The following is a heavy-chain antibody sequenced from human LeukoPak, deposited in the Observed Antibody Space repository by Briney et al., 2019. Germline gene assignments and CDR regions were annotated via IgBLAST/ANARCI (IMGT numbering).Heavy chain of an antibody. CDR3: ARGGIITSYAFEI. J-gene: IGHJ3*02. CDR1: GFTFNDYL. Sequence: PGGSLRLSCAASGFTFNDYLMHWVRQAPGKGLVWVSRINTDGSNTNYADSVKGRFTISRDNAKNSLYLQMNSLRAEDTAVYYCARGGIITSYAFEIWGQGAMVTVSS. D-gene: IGHD1-26*01. CDR2: INTDGSNT. V-gene: IGHV3-74*01.